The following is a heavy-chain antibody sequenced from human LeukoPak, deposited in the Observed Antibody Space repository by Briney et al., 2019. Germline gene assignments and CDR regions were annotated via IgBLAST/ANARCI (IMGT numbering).Heavy chain of an antibody. CDR3: ARRSGSGRNPFHI. CDR2: MNPNSGNT. Sequence: ASVKVSCKASGYTFTTYDINWVRQATGQGLEWMGWMNPNSGNTGYAQKFQGRVTITRSTSISTAYMELSSLRSGDTAVYYCARRSGSGRNPFHIWGQGTMVTVSS. D-gene: IGHD3-10*01. J-gene: IGHJ3*02. CDR1: GYTFTTYD. V-gene: IGHV1-8*03.